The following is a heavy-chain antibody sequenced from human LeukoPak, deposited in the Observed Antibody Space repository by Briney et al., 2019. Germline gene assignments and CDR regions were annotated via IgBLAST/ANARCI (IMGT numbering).Heavy chain of an antibody. CDR2: SIPIFGTA. CDR3: ASTPGYSDYGGAFDY. V-gene: IGHV1-69*13. J-gene: IGHJ4*02. CDR1: GGTFSSYA. Sequence: SVKVSCKASGGTFSSYAISWVRQAPGQGLEWMGGSIPIFGTANYAQKFQGRVTLTADESTSTAYSELSSLRSEDTAVDYCASTPGYSDYGGAFDYWGQGALVTVSS. D-gene: IGHD5-12*01.